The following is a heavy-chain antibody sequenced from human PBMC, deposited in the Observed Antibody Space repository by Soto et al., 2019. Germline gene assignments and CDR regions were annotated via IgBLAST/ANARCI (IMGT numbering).Heavy chain of an antibody. Sequence: QLQLHESGPGLVKPSETLSLTCAVSGDSIGTYYWSWIRQPPGKGLEWIAYINYIGNTNYNPSLKSRVTISVDTSKNQFSLKLSSVTAADTAVYYCARHWDTWGQGTLVTVSS. CDR1: GDSIGTYY. J-gene: IGHJ5*02. CDR2: INYIGNT. CDR3: ARHWDT. V-gene: IGHV4-59*08.